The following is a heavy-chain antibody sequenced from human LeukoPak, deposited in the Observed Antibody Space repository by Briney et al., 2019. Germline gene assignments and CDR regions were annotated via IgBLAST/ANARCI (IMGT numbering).Heavy chain of an antibody. CDR3: WRGSSRIYMIVGDLGPLLEY. J-gene: IGHJ4*02. V-gene: IGHV3-30*04. CDR1: GFTFSSYA. CDR2: ISYDGSNK. D-gene: IGHD3-22*01. Sequence: GGSLRLSCAASGFTFSSYAMHWVRQAPGKGLEWVAVISYDGSNKYYADSVKGRFTISRDNSKNTLYLQMNSLRAEDTAVYYRWRGSSRIYMIVGDLGPLLEYLGPGNLGPVSS.